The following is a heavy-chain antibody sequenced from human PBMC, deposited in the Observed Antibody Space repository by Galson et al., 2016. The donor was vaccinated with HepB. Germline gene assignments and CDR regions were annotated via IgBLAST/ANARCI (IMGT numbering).Heavy chain of an antibody. J-gene: IGHJ4*02. D-gene: IGHD3-22*01. V-gene: IGHV3-21*01. CDR3: ARDRKKVPLVVTRPY. Sequence: SLRLSCAASGLTFSSYSMNWVRQAPGKGLEWVSSISSSSRYIHYADSVKGRFTISRDNAKNSLYLQMNSLRAEDTAVYYCARDRKKVPLVVTRPYWGQGTLVTVSS. CDR1: GLTFSSYS. CDR2: ISSSSRYI.